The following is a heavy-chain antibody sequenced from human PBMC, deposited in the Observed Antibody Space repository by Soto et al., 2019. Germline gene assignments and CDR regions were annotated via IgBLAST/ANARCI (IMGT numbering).Heavy chain of an antibody. Sequence: SETLSLTCAVSGGSISSGGYSWSWIRQPPGKGLEWIGYIYHSGSTYYNPSLKSRVTISVDRSKNQFSLKLSSVTAADTAVYYCARRDWFPGYLDYWGQGTLVTVSS. CDR3: ARRDWFPGYLDY. CDR2: IYHSGST. V-gene: IGHV4-30-2*01. J-gene: IGHJ4*02. D-gene: IGHD3-9*01. CDR1: GGSISSGGYS.